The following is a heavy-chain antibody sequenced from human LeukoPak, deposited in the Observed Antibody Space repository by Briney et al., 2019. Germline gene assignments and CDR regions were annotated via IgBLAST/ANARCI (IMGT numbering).Heavy chain of an antibody. V-gene: IGHV4-34*01. CDR1: GGSFSGHY. J-gene: IGHJ4*02. D-gene: IGHD2-2*01. Sequence: SETLSLTCAVYGGSFSGHYWSWIRQPPGQGLEWLAEINHGGSTSYSPSLKSRASISADKSKDQFSLRLTSVTAADTAVYYCAGYCSSSNCPMFALWGQGALVAVSA. CDR3: AGYCSSSNCPMFAL. CDR2: INHGGST.